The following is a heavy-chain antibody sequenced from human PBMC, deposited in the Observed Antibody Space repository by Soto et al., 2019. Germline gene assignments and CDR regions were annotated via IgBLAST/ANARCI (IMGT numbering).Heavy chain of an antibody. J-gene: IGHJ3*02. CDR3: ARGPLRGYSSGWYRGAFDI. D-gene: IGHD6-19*01. Sequence: GASVKVSCKASGYTFTCYGISWVRQAPVQGLEWMGWLSAYNGNTNYAQKLQGRVTMTTDTSTSTAYMELRSLRSDDTAVYYCARGPLRGYSSGWYRGAFDICGQGKRVTVSS. V-gene: IGHV1-18*01. CDR1: GYTFTCYG. CDR2: LSAYNGNT.